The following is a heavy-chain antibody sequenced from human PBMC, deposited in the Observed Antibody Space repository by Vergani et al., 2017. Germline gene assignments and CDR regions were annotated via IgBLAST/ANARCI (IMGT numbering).Heavy chain of an antibody. CDR2: ISSSGSTI. CDR1: GFTFSSYE. D-gene: IGHD6-13*01. CDR3: AREAGVSGYYYYGMDV. J-gene: IGHJ6*02. Sequence: EVQLVESGGGLVQPGGSLRLSCAASGFTFSSYEMNWVRQAPGKGLEWVSYISSSGSTIYYADSVKGRFTLSRDNAKNSLYLQMNSLRAEDTAVYYCAREAGVSGYYYYGMDVWGQGTTVTVSS. V-gene: IGHV3-48*03.